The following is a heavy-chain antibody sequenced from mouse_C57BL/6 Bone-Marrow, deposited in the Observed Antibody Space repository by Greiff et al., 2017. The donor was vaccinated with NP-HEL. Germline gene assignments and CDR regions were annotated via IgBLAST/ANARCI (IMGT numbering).Heavy chain of an antibody. J-gene: IGHJ2*01. V-gene: IGHV1-50*01. CDR3: AGGRNCDFDY. Sequence: QVQLQQPGAELVKPGASVKLSCKASGYTFTSYWMQWVKQRPGQGLEWIGEIDPSDSYTNYNQKFKGKATLTVDTSSSTAYMQLSSLTSEDSAVYYCAGGRNCDFDYWGQGTTLTVSS. CDR2: IDPSDSYT. D-gene: IGHD2-1*01. CDR1: GYTFTSYW.